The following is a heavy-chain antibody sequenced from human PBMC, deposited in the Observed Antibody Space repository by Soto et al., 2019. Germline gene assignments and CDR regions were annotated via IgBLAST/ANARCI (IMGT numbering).Heavy chain of an antibody. D-gene: IGHD4-17*01. J-gene: IGHJ4*02. CDR1: GGSVSSGSYY. Sequence: PSETLSLTCTVSGGSVSSGSYYWSWIRQPPGKGLEWIGYIYYSGSTNYNPSLKSRVTISVDTSKNQFSLKLSSVTAADTAVYYCARYGVHFDYWRQRTLVTVSS. CDR3: ARYGVHFDY. V-gene: IGHV4-61*01. CDR2: IYYSGST.